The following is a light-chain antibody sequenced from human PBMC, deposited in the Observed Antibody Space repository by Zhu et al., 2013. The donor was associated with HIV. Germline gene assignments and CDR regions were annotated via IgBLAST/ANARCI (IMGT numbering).Light chain of an antibody. J-gene: IGKJ2*01. CDR2: AAS. CDR3: QQSYSTPYT. CDR1: QGVSSY. Sequence: IWMTQSPSLLSASTGDRVTITCRVSQGVSSYLNWYQRKPGKAPNLLIYAASSLQSGVPSRFSGSGSGTDFTLTISSLQPEDFATYYCQQSYSTPYTFGQGTKLEIK. V-gene: IGKV1-39*01.